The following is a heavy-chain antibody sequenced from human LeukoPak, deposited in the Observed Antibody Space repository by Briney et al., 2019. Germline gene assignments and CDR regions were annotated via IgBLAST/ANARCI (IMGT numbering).Heavy chain of an antibody. J-gene: IGHJ5*02. CDR3: AKDSVGATGAGWFDP. Sequence: PGGSLGLSCAASGFTFSSYGMHWVRQAPGKGLEWVAVIWYDGSNKYYADSVKGRFTISRDNSKNTLYLQMNSLRAEDTAVYYCAKDSVGATGAGWFDPWGQGTLVTVSS. CDR1: GFTFSSYG. V-gene: IGHV3-33*06. CDR2: IWYDGSNK. D-gene: IGHD1-26*01.